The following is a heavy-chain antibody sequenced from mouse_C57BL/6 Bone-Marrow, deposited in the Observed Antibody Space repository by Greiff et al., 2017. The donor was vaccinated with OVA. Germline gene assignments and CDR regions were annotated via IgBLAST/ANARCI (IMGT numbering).Heavy chain of an antibody. CDR3: ARPDGYFYDAMDY. D-gene: IGHD2-3*01. V-gene: IGHV3-6*01. J-gene: IGHJ4*01. Sequence: EVKLMESGPGLVKPSQSLSLTCSVTGYSITSGYYWNWIRQFPGNKLEWMGYISYDGSNNYNPSLKNRISITRDTSKNQFFLKLNSVTTEDTATYYCARPDGYFYDAMDYWGQGTSVTVSS. CDR1: GYSITSGYY. CDR2: ISYDGSN.